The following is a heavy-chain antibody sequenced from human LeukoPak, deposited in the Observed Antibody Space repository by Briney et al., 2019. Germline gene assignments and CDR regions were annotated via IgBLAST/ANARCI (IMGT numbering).Heavy chain of an antibody. CDR3: ARWFSYYDSSGHDY. Sequence: SETLSLTCAVYGGSVSGYYWSWIRQPPGKGLEWIGEINHSGSTNYNPSLKSRVTISVDTSKNQFSLKLSSVTAADTAVYYCARWFSYYDSSGHDYWGQGTLVTVSS. D-gene: IGHD3-22*01. CDR2: INHSGST. J-gene: IGHJ4*02. CDR1: GGSVSGYY. V-gene: IGHV4-34*01.